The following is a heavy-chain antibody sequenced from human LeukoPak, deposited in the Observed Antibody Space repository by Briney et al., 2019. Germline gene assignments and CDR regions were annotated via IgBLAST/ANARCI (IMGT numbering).Heavy chain of an antibody. V-gene: IGHV3-48*02. CDR3: GRVYDSWRVVVAPGGMDV. J-gene: IGHJ6*02. Sequence: PGGSLRLSCAASGFTFSSYSMNWVRQAPGKGLEWVSYISSSSNTIYYADSVKGRFTISRDNAKNSLYLQMNSLRDEDTAVYYCGRVYDSWRVVVAPGGMDVWGQGTTVTVSS. D-gene: IGHD2-15*01. CDR2: ISSSSNTI. CDR1: GFTFSSYS.